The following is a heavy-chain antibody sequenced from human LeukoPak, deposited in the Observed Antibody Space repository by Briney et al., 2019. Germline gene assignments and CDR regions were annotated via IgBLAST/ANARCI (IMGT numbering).Heavy chain of an antibody. Sequence: QAGGSLRLSCVASGFSFSRFGMNWVRQAPGKGLEWVAIISNDGSRKYYAHSVEGRFTISRDNSKNTLYLQMDSLRAEDTAVYYCARDRAWNYFDYWGQGTLVTVSS. V-gene: IGHV3-30*03. CDR3: ARDRAWNYFDY. J-gene: IGHJ4*02. CDR1: GFSFSRFG. CDR2: ISNDGSRK. D-gene: IGHD3-3*01.